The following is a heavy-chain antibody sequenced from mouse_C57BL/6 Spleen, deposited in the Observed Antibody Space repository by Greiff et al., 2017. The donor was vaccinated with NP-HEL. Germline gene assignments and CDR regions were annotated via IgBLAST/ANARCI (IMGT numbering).Heavy chain of an antibody. J-gene: IGHJ4*01. Sequence: QVQLQQPGAELVKPGASVKLSCKASGYTFTSYWMHWVKQRPGQGLEWIGMIHPNSGSTKYNEKFKSKATLTVDKSSSTAYMQLSSLTSEDSAVYYCARRGLLLLDYWGQGTSVTVSS. CDR1: GYTFTSYW. V-gene: IGHV1-64*01. CDR3: ARRGLLLLDY. CDR2: IHPNSGST. D-gene: IGHD2-3*01.